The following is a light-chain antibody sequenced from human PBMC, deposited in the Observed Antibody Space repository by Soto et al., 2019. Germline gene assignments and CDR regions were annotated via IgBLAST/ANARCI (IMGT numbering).Light chain of an antibody. V-gene: IGKV1-39*01. CDR2: AAS. CDR3: QLNYINPRT. J-gene: IGKJ1*01. CDR1: QSISIY. Sequence: DIQMTQSQSSLSASVGDRVTITCRASQSISIYLNWYQQKPGKAPEVLIYAASTLQSGVPPTFSGRGSGTDFTLTISNLHSEDFATYYCQLNYINPRTFGQGTKV.